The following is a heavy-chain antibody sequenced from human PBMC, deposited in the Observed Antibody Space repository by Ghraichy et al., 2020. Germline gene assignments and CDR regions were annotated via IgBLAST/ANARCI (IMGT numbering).Heavy chain of an antibody. Sequence: GGSLRLSCAASGFTFSSYWMHWVRQAPGKGLEWVANIKQDGSEKYYVDSVKGRFTISRDNAKNSLYLQMSSLRGEDTAMYYCARGRVTLVQGVSITTRYYGLDVWGQGTTVTVSS. V-gene: IGHV3-7*01. J-gene: IGHJ6*02. CDR1: GFTFSSYW. CDR2: IKQDGSEK. CDR3: ARGRVTLVQGVSITTRYYGLDV. D-gene: IGHD3-10*01.